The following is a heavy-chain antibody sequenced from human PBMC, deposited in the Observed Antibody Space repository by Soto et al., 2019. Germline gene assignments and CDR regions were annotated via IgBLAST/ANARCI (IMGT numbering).Heavy chain of an antibody. V-gene: IGHV3-9*01. Sequence: EVQLVESGGGLVQPGRSLRLSCAASGFTFDDYAMHWVRQAPGKGLEWVSGISWNSGSIGYADSVKGRFTISRDNAKNSLYLQMNSLRAEDTALYYCAKVNQPQITGPTLHWFDPWGQGTLVTVSS. D-gene: IGHD1-20*01. CDR3: AKVNQPQITGPTLHWFDP. CDR1: GFTFDDYA. CDR2: ISWNSGSI. J-gene: IGHJ5*02.